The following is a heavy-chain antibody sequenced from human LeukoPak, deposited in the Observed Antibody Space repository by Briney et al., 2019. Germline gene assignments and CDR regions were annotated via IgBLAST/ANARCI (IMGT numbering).Heavy chain of an antibody. Sequence: SETLSLTCAVCGGSFSGYYWSWIRQPPGKGLEWIGEINHSGSTNYNPSLKSRVTISVDTSKNQFSLKLSSVTAADTAVYYCARGPYDYVWGSYRPLTFDYWGQGTLVTVSS. CDR2: INHSGST. CDR3: ARGPYDYVWGSYRPLTFDY. J-gene: IGHJ4*02. CDR1: GGSFSGYY. V-gene: IGHV4-34*01. D-gene: IGHD3-16*02.